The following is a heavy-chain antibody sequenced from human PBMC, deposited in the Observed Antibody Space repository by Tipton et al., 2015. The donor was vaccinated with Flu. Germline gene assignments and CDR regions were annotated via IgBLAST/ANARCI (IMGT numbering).Heavy chain of an antibody. V-gene: IGHV3-30*15. D-gene: IGHD3-10*01. CDR1: GFTFSSYA. Sequence: SLRLSCAASGFTFSSYAMHWVRQAPGKGLEWLALLSYDGNKKNYGDSVKGRITVSRDNSQNMLYLEISSLRVEDTAVYFCARGDPGGSRDYYYQGLDVWGQGTTVTVSS. CDR3: ARGDPGGSRDYYYQGLDV. J-gene: IGHJ6*02. CDR2: LSYDGNKK.